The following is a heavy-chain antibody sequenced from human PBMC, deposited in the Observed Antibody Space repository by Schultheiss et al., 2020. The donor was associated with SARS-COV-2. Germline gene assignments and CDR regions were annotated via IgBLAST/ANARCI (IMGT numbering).Heavy chain of an antibody. CDR1: GYPFTSYG. CDR2: ISAYNGNT. J-gene: IGHJ3*02. V-gene: IGHV1-18*04. Sequence: ASVKVSCKASGYPFTSYGISWVRQAPGQGLQWMGCISAYNGNTNYAQKLQGRVTMTTDTSTSTAYMELRSLRSDDTAVYYCARDRGYSYGPDAFDIWGQGTMVTVSS. D-gene: IGHD5-18*01. CDR3: ARDRGYSYGPDAFDI.